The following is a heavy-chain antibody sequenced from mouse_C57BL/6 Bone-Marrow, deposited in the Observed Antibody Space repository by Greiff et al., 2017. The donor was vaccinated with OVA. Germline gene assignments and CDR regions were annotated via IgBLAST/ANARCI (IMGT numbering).Heavy chain of an antibody. J-gene: IGHJ2*01. V-gene: IGHV1-78*01. Sequence: QVQLQQSDAELVKPGASVKISCKVSGYTFTDHTIHWMKQRPEQGLEWIGYIYPRDGSTKYNEKFKGKAKLTADKSSSTAYMQLTRLTSEDSAVYYCAKDTTVVAYYFDYWGQGTTLTVSS. D-gene: IGHD1-1*01. CDR1: GYTFTDHT. CDR2: IYPRDGST. CDR3: AKDTTVVAYYFDY.